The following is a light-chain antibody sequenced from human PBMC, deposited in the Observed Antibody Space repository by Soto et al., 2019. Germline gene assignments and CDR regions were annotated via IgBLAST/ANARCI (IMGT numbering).Light chain of an antibody. CDR1: QSVRSSS. V-gene: IGKV3-20*01. CDR3: LQFDNSPLYT. Sequence: EIVLTQSPGTLSLSPGERATLSCRASQSVRSSSITWYQQKPGQAPRLLIYGASTRATGIPDRFSGSGSGTDFSLTISRLEPEDFAVYYCLQFDNSPLYTFGQGTKVEIK. J-gene: IGKJ2*01. CDR2: GAS.